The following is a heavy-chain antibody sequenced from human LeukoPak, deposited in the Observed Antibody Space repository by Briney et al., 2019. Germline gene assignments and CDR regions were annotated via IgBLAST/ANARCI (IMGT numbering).Heavy chain of an antibody. J-gene: IGHJ4*02. CDR1: GYSFSSYW. D-gene: IGHD6-13*01. CDR2: IYPGDSDN. Sequence: GESLKISCKGSGYSFSSYWIGWVRQIPGKGLEWMGMIYPGDSDNRYSTPFQGQVPLSAAKPISTAYLQCSSLKASATALYYCARPAHRGVAAAGDYFDYWGQGTLVTVSS. V-gene: IGHV5-51*01. CDR3: ARPAHRGVAAAGDYFDY.